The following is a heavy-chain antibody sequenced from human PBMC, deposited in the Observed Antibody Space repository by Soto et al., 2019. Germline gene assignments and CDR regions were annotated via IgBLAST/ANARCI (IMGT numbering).Heavy chain of an antibody. CDR3: ARGGYTYYYYGMDV. J-gene: IGHJ6*02. CDR1: GFTFSRYS. D-gene: IGHD6-13*01. V-gene: IGHV3-21*01. CDR2: ISSTSGFI. Sequence: GGSLRLSCAASGFTFSRYSMNWVRQAPGKGLEWVSSISSTSGFIYYADSVKGRFTISRDNAKNSLYVQMNNLRAEDTAVYYSARGGYTYYYYGMDVWGQGTTVTVSS.